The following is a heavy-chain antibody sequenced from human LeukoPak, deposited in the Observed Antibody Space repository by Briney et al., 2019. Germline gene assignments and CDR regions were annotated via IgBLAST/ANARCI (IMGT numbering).Heavy chain of an antibody. J-gene: IGHJ4*02. D-gene: IGHD3-22*01. CDR2: VTGSGSST. Sequence: GGSLRLSCAASGFTFRSYAMTWVRQAPGKGLEWVSAVTGSGSSTYYADSVKGRFTISRDNSKNTLYLQMSSLRAEDTAIYYGAKSGSYDSSGPGAYWGQGALVTVSS. V-gene: IGHV3-23*01. CDR3: AKSGSYDSSGPGAY. CDR1: GFTFRSYA.